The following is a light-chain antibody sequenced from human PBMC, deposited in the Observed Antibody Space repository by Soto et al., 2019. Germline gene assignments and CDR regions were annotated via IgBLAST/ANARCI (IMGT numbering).Light chain of an antibody. CDR2: GAS. CDR1: PSVSSN. V-gene: IGKV3-15*01. CDR3: KQANKWPRT. Sequence: EIVMTQSPTALSVSPGERATISCGASPSVSSNLAWYQQKPGQAPRLLIYGASTRATGIPARFSGSGSGTEFTLTISSVESEDVAVYYCKQANKWPRTFGQGTKVDIK. J-gene: IGKJ1*01.